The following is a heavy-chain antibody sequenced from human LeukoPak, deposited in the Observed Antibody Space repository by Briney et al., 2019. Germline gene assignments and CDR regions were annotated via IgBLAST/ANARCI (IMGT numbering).Heavy chain of an antibody. CDR3: ARKRPNYFDY. CDR2: INLDGSQK. J-gene: IGHJ4*02. V-gene: IGHV3-7*01. Sequence: PGGSLRLSCAASGFTFSNYAMSWVRQAPGKGPEWVANINLDGSQKYYVDSVKGRFTISRDNAKNSPYLQMNSLRAEDTALYYCARKRPNYFDYWGQGTLVTVSS. CDR1: GFTFSNYA.